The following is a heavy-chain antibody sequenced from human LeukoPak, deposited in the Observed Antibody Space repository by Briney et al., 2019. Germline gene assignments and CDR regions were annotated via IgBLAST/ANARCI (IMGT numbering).Heavy chain of an antibody. CDR2: IYYSGST. Sequence: SETLSLTCTVSGGSISSGGYYWSWIRQHPGKGLEWIGYIYYSGSTYYNPSLKSRVTISVDTSKNQFSLKLSSVTAADTAVYYCARDHIVVVPAASVFRYYYYGMDVWAKGPRSPSP. V-gene: IGHV4-31*03. CDR3: ARDHIVVVPAASVFRYYYYGMDV. D-gene: IGHD2-2*01. J-gene: IGHJ6*02. CDR1: GGSISSGGYY.